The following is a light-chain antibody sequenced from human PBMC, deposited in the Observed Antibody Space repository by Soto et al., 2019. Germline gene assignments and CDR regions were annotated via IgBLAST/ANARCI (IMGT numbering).Light chain of an antibody. CDR2: EVS. J-gene: IGLJ2*01. Sequence: QSALTQPPSVSGSPGHSVTISCTGTSSDVGSYNRVSWYQQPPGTAPKLMIYEVSNRPSGVPDRFSGSKSGNTASLTISGLQAEDEADYYCSSYTSSIDVVFGGGTKVTVL. CDR1: SSDVGSYNR. CDR3: SSYTSSIDVV. V-gene: IGLV2-18*02.